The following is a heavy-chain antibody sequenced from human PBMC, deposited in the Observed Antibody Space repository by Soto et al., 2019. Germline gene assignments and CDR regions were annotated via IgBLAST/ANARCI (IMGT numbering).Heavy chain of an antibody. J-gene: IGHJ4*02. CDR1: GFSFTNSW. CDR3: AKGYDFWSGYMSY. V-gene: IGHV3-23*01. Sequence: GSLRLSCAASGFSFTNSWMHWVRQAPGKGLEWVSAISGSGGSTYYADSVKGRFTISRDNSKNTLYLQMNSLRAEDTAVYYCAKGYDFWSGYMSYWGQGTLVTVSS. D-gene: IGHD3-3*01. CDR2: ISGSGGST.